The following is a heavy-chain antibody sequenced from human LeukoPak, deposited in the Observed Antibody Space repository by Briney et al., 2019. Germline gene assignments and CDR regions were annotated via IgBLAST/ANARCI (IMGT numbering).Heavy chain of an antibody. Sequence: SETLSLTCTVSGGSISSYYWSWIRQPPGKGLEWIGYIYYSGSTNYNPSLKSRATISVDTSKNQFSLKLSSVTAADTAVYYCARHQMESSSWLRSYYYYGMDVWGQGTTVTVSS. J-gene: IGHJ6*02. CDR3: ARHQMESSSWLRSYYYYGMDV. D-gene: IGHD6-13*01. CDR2: IYYSGST. V-gene: IGHV4-59*08. CDR1: GGSISSYY.